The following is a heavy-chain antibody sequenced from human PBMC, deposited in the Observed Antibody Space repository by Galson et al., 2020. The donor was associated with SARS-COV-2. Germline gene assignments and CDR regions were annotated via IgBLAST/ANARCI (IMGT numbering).Heavy chain of an antibody. CDR2: INYSRNT. CDR3: ARQFKWFGELNYFDY. V-gene: IGHV4-39*01. Sequence: SETLSLTCTVSGGTISSSSYYWGWIRQPPGKGLEWIGSINYSRNTYYNPSLKSRVTITVNTSNNQFSLKLSPVTAADTSLYYCARQFKWFGELNYFDYWGQGTLVTVSS. CDR1: GGTISSSSYY. D-gene: IGHD3-10*01. J-gene: IGHJ4*02.